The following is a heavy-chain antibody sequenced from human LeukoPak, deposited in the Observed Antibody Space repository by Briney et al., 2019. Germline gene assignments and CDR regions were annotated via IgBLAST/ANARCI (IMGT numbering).Heavy chain of an antibody. J-gene: IGHJ6*03. V-gene: IGHV4-34*01. Sequence: PSETLSLTCAVYGGSFSGYYWSWIRQPPGKGLEWIGEINHSGSTNYNPSLKSRVTISVDTSKNQFPLKLSSVTAADTAVYYCARGLTYYDFWSGYPGDYYYYMDVWGKGTTVTDSS. CDR3: ARGLTYYDFWSGYPGDYYYYMDV. CDR1: GGSFSGYY. CDR2: INHSGST. D-gene: IGHD3-3*01.